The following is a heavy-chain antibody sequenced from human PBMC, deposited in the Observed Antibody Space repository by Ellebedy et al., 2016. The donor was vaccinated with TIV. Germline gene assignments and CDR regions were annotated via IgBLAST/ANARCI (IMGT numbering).Heavy chain of an antibody. CDR2: IYPGDSDT. CDR3: ARQPHGYNSYFDY. V-gene: IGHV5-51*01. D-gene: IGHD5-24*01. CDR1: GYSFTNYW. J-gene: IGHJ4*02. Sequence: GESLKISXKGSGYSFTNYWIGWVRQMPGKGLEWMGIIYPGDSDTRYSPSFQGQVTISADKSISTAYLQWSSLKASDTAMYYCARQPHGYNSYFDYWGQGTLVTVST.